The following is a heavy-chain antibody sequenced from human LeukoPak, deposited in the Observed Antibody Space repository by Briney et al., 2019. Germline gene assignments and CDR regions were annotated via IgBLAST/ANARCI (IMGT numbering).Heavy chain of an antibody. CDR1: GGTFNSYA. CDR2: IIPIFGTT. V-gene: IGHV1-69*06. CDR3: ARASYYYDSSGYYSGYYYYYMDV. D-gene: IGHD3-22*01. Sequence: SVKVSCKASGGTFNSYAISWVRQAPGQGLEWMGGIIPIFGTTNYARKFRGRVTLTADKSTRTAYMELSSLRSEDTAVYYCARASYYYDSSGYYSGYYYYYMDVWGKGTTVTVSS. J-gene: IGHJ6*03.